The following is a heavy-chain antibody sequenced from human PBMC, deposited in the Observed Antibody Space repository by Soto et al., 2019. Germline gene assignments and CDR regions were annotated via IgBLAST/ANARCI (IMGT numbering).Heavy chain of an antibody. Sequence: SETLSLTCTVSGGSVSSGSYYWSWIRQHPGKGLEWIGYIYYSGSTYYNTSLKSRVTISVDTSKNQFSLKLSSVTAADTAVYYRARDSRMYYDILTAWSQGTLVTVSS. D-gene: IGHD3-9*01. V-gene: IGHV4-31*02. CDR3: ARDSRMYYDILTA. J-gene: IGHJ4*02. CDR1: GGSVSSGSYY. CDR2: IYYSGST.